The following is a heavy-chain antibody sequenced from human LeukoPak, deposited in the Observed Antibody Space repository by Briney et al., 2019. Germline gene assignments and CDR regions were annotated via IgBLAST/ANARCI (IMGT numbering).Heavy chain of an antibody. Sequence: QPGGSLRLSCAASGFTFSSYAMHWVRQAPGKGLEWVAVISYDGSNKYYADSVKGRFTISRDNSKNTLYLQMNSLRAEDTAVYYCAKDRSGFDYWGQGTLVTVSS. CDR3: AKDRSGFDY. D-gene: IGHD6-25*01. J-gene: IGHJ4*02. CDR1: GFTFSSYA. V-gene: IGHV3-30-3*01. CDR2: ISYDGSNK.